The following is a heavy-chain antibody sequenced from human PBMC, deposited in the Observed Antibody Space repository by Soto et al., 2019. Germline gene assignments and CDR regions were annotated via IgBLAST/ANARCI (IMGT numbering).Heavy chain of an antibody. CDR2: ISYDGRDK. CDR1: GFTFSDYG. CDR3: ATMERFFDY. D-gene: IGHD3-3*01. Sequence: QLQLVESGGGVVQPGRSLRLSCAASGFTFSDYGLHWVRQAPGTGLERVAVISYDGRDKYDADSVKGRFTISSDNSMNRLYTQMTSLRAEDTAVDYCATMERFFDYWGQGSLVTVAS. V-gene: IGHV3-30*03. J-gene: IGHJ4*02.